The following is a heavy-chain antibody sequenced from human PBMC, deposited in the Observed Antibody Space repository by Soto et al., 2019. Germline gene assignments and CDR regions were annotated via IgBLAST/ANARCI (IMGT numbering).Heavy chain of an antibody. V-gene: IGHV3-23*01. J-gene: IGHJ6*03. CDR2: ISGSGSST. Sequence: GGSLRLSCAASGFTFSSYAMSWVRQAPGKGLEWVSAISGSGSSTYYADSVKGRFTISRDNSKNTLYLQMNSLRAEDTAVYYCAKHERIAAAGTIYYYMDVWGKGTTVTVSS. CDR1: GFTFSSYA. D-gene: IGHD6-13*01. CDR3: AKHERIAAAGTIYYYMDV.